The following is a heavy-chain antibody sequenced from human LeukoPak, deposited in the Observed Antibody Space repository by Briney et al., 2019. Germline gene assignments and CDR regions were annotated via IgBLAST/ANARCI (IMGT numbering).Heavy chain of an antibody. D-gene: IGHD2-2*01. V-gene: IGHV3-21*01. Sequence: GGSLRLSCAASGFTFSSYMNWVRQAPGKGLEWVSSISSTSSYIYYADSVKGRFTISRDNAKNSLYLQMNSLRADDTAVYYCARTRSDAFDIWGQGTMVTVSS. CDR3: ARTRSDAFDI. J-gene: IGHJ3*02. CDR2: ISSTSSYI. CDR1: GFTFSSY.